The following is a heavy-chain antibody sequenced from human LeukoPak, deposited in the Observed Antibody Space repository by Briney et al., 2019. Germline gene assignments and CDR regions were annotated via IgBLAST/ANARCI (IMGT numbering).Heavy chain of an antibody. D-gene: IGHD5-18*01. V-gene: IGHV3-48*04. Sequence: GGSLRLSCAASGFIFSSYSMKWVRQAPGKGLEWVSYISSSSSTIYYADSVKGRFTISRDNAKNSLYLQLNSLRAEDTAVYYCAKDRSRSYGYSYGPGFDPWGQGTLVTVSS. CDR2: ISSSSSTI. J-gene: IGHJ5*02. CDR3: AKDRSRSYGYSYGPGFDP. CDR1: GFIFSSYS.